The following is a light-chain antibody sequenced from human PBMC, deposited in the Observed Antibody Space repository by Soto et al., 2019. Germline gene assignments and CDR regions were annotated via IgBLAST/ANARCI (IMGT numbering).Light chain of an antibody. V-gene: IGKV3-15*01. CDR2: GAS. Sequence: EIVMTQSPATLSVSPGERATLSCRASQSVSSNLAWYQQKPGQAPTLLIYGASTRATGIPARFSGSRSGTEFTLTISSLQSEDFAVYYCQQYNNWPSWTFGQGTQVEIK. CDR1: QSVSSN. CDR3: QQYNNWPSWT. J-gene: IGKJ1*01.